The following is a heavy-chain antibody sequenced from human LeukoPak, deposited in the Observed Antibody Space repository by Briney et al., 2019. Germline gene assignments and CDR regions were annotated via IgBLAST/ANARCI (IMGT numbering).Heavy chain of an antibody. CDR3: AKGGDTSCHGCWFDP. V-gene: IGHV3-23*01. CDR2: ISRSGDST. J-gene: IGHJ5*02. Sequence: GGSLRLSCAASGFTFSSYFMTWVRQAPGKGLEWVSTISRSGDSTYYEDSVKGRFTISRDNSKNTLYLQMNCLRAEDTAVYYCAKGGDTSCHGCWFDPWGQGTLVTVSS. D-gene: IGHD2-2*01. CDR1: GFTFSSYF.